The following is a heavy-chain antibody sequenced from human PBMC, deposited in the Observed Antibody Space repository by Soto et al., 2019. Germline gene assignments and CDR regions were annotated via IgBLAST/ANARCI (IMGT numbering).Heavy chain of an antibody. V-gene: IGHV1-8*01. J-gene: IGHJ5*02. D-gene: IGHD6-19*01. CDR1: GYTFTSYD. CDR3: ERTRFGAVAGT. CDR2: MNPYSGNT. Sequence: QVQLVQSGAEVKKPGASVKVSCKTSGYTFTSYDIHWVRQATGQGPEWMGWMNPYSGNTVYAQKFQGRIIMTRTTAMSTGYMELSSLRSEDTAVYYCERTRFGAVAGTWGQGTLVTVSS.